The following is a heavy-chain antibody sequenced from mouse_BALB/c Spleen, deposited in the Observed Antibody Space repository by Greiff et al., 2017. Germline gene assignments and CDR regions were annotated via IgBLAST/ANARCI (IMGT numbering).Heavy chain of an antibody. CDR3: ARHYMAMDY. J-gene: IGHJ4*01. D-gene: IGHD2-12*01. CDR1: GYSITSDYA. V-gene: IGHV3-2*02. CDR2: ISYSGST. Sequence: EVQLQESGPGLVKPSQSLSLTCTVTGYSITSDYAWNWIRQFPGNKLEWMGYISYSGSTSYNPSLKSRISITRDTSKNQFFLQLNSVTTEDTATYYCARHYMAMDYWGQGTSVTVSS.